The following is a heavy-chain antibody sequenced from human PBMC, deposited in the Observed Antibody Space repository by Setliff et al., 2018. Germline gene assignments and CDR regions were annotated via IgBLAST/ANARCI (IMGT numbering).Heavy chain of an antibody. CDR2: ISRRADLI. D-gene: IGHD6-25*01. CDR1: GFTFGDYA. CDR3: ARDSGSGGNFDY. Sequence: GGSLRLSCLTSGFTFGDYAMSWVRQAPGKGPEWVSYISRRADLIYYADSVRGRFTISRDSARNSLYLQMNSLTADDTAVYYCARDSGSGGNFDYWGQGTLVTVS. J-gene: IGHJ4*02. V-gene: IGHV3-11*04.